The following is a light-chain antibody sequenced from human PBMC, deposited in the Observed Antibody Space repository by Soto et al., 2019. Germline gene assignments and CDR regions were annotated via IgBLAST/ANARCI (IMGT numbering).Light chain of an antibody. CDR1: QSVSRD. CDR2: DAS. V-gene: IGKV3-11*01. CDR3: QQRITWPWT. J-gene: IGKJ1*01. Sequence: IVLTQSPATLSLSPGASAPLSCRASQSVSRDLAWYQQKPGQAPRLLIYDASKRATGIPPRFSGGGSGTDFTLTVSSLEPEDFAVYYCQQRITWPWTFGQGTKV.